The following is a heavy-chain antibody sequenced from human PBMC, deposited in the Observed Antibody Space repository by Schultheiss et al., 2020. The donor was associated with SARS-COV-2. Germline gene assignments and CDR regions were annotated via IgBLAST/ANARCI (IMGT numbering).Heavy chain of an antibody. CDR2: IYYSGST. CDR3: ARTRRPNEHGWFDP. J-gene: IGHJ5*02. D-gene: IGHD1/OR15-1a*01. CDR1: GGSISSSSYY. V-gene: IGHV4-39*01. Sequence: SETLSLTCTVSGGSISSSSYYWGWIRQPPGKGLEWIGSIYYSGSTYYNPSLKSRVTISVDTSKNQFSLKLSSVTAADTAVYYCARTRRPNEHGWFDPWGQGTLVTVSS.